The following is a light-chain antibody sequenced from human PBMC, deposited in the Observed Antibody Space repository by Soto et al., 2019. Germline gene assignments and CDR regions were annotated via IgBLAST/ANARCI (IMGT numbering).Light chain of an antibody. CDR1: QRVSSNY. CDR3: QQYGSSPQT. CDR2: GAS. Sequence: IVFTQSPGTLSLSPGERATLSCRASQRVSSNYLAWYQQKPGQAPRLLIHGASSRSTGIPDRFSGSGSGTDFTLTISRLEPEGFAVYYCQQYGSSPQTFGQGTKLEIK. V-gene: IGKV3-20*01. J-gene: IGKJ2*01.